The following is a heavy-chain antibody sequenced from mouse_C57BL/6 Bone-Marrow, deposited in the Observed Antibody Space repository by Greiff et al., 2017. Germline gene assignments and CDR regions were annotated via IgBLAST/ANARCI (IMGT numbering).Heavy chain of an antibody. D-gene: IGHD2-3*01. CDR3: AFDGYYAWFAY. J-gene: IGHJ3*01. Sequence: EVKLQESVAELVRPGASVKLSCTASGFTIKNTYMHWVKQRPEQGLEWIGRIDPANGNTKYAPKFQGKATITADTSSNTAYLQLSSLTSEDTAIYYCAFDGYYAWFAYWGQGTLVTVSA. V-gene: IGHV14-3*01. CDR1: GFTIKNTY. CDR2: IDPANGNT.